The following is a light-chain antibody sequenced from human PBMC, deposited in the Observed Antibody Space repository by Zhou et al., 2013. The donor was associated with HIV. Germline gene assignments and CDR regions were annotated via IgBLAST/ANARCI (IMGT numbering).Light chain of an antibody. CDR2: GVS. V-gene: IGKV1-8*01. CDR3: QQYFTYPLT. CDR1: QDISSY. Sequence: AIRMTQPPSSFSASTGDRVAITCRASQDISSYLAWYQQKPGKAPKLLIYGVSTLQSGVPSRFSGSGSETDFTLTISYLQSEDFATYYCQQYFTYPLTFGGGTKVEIK. J-gene: IGKJ4*01.